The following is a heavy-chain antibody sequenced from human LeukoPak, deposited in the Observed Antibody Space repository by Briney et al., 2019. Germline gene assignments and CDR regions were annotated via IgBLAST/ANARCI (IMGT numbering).Heavy chain of an antibody. Sequence: RASVKVSCKASGGTFSSYAISWVRQAPGQGLEWMGGIIPIFGTANYAQKFQGRVTITADESTSTAYMELSSLRSEDTAVYYCASLNWSGYDYYYYYGMDVWGQGTTVTVSS. CDR1: GGTFSSYA. CDR2: IIPIFGTA. D-gene: IGHD3-3*01. CDR3: ASLNWSGYDYYYYYGMDV. J-gene: IGHJ6*02. V-gene: IGHV1-69*13.